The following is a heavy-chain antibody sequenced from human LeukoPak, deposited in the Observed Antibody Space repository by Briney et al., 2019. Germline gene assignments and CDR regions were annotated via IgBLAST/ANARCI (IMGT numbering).Heavy chain of an antibody. CDR2: INHSGST. CDR1: GGSFSGYY. V-gene: IGHV4-34*01. J-gene: IGHJ5*02. D-gene: IGHD4-17*01. CDR3: ASAGYGDYATQTGWNWFDP. Sequence: SETLSLTCAVYGGSFSGYYWSWIRQPPGKGLEWIGEINHSGSTNYNPSLKSRVTISVDTSKNQFSLKLSSVTAADTAVYYCASAGYGDYATQTGWNWFDPWAREPWSPSPQ.